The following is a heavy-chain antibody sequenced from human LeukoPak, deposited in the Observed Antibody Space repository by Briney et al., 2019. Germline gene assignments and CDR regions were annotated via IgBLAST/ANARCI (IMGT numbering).Heavy chain of an antibody. J-gene: IGHJ4*02. D-gene: IGHD4-17*01. V-gene: IGHV3-33*08. CDR2: IWYDGSNK. Sequence: GGSLRLSCAASGFTFNIYSMNWVRQAPGKGLEWVAVIWYDGSNKYYADSVKGRFTISRDDAKNSLYLQMNSLRDEDTAVYYCARDGRYGDYVRFDYWGQGTLVTVSS. CDR1: GFTFNIYS. CDR3: ARDGRYGDYVRFDY.